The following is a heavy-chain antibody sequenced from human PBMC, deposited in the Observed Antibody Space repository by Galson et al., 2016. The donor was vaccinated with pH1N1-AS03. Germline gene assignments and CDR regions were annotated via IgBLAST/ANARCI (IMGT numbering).Heavy chain of an antibody. J-gene: IGHJ4*02. D-gene: IGHD6-19*01. CDR2: INTNTGNP. CDR3: ARGYMSVSGCWDY. CDR1: GYTFTSYT. V-gene: IGHV7-4-1*01. Sequence: QSGAEVKKPGESLRISCKASGYTFTSYTMIWVRQAPGQGLECMGWINTNTGNPTYAQGFTGRFAFSLDTSVSTAYLQIGSLKAEDTAVYYCARGYMSVSGCWDYWGQGTLVTVSS.